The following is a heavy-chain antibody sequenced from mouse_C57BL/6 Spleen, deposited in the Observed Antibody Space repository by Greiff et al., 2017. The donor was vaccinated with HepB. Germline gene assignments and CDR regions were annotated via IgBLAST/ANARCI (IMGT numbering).Heavy chain of an antibody. J-gene: IGHJ4*01. CDR3: ASKLLLAMDY. CDR2: IWSGGST. CDR1: GFSFTSYG. V-gene: IGHV2-2*01. Sequence: QVQLQQSGPGLVQPSQSLSITCTVSGFSFTSYGVHWVRQSPGKGLEWLGVIWSGGSTDYNAAFISRLGISKDNSKSQVFFKMNSLQADDTAIYYCASKLLLAMDYWGQGTSVTVSS.